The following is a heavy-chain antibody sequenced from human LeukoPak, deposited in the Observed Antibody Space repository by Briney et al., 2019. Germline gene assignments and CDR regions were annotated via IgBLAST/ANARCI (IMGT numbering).Heavy chain of an antibody. V-gene: IGHV3-74*01. J-gene: IGHJ5*02. D-gene: IGHD3-10*01. CDR3: ARGWGQFGP. Sequence: GGSLTLSCAASGFTFSSYWMHWVRQAPGKALVLVSRISSDGSSTSYADSVKGRFTISRDSAKNTLYLRMSSLIGEDTAVYYCARGWGQFGPWGQETLGTVCS. CDR2: ISSDGSST. CDR1: GFTFSSYW.